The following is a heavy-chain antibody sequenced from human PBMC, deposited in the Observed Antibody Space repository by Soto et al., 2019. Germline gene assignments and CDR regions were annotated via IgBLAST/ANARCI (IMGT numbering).Heavy chain of an antibody. D-gene: IGHD3-22*01. CDR3: ARDRGQPYYYDSSGYYYGMDV. V-gene: IGHV3-30-3*01. CDR1: GFTFSSYA. Sequence: PRGSLRLSCAASGFTFSSYAMHWVRQAPGKGLEWVAVISYDGSNKYYADSVKGRFTISRDNSKNTLYLQMNSLRAEDTAVYYCARDRGQPYYYDSSGYYYGMDVWGQGTTVTVSS. J-gene: IGHJ6*02. CDR2: ISYDGSNK.